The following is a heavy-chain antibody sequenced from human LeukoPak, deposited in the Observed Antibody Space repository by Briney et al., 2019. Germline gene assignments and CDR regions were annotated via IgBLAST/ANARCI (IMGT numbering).Heavy chain of an antibody. J-gene: IGHJ4*02. Sequence: SETLSLTCTVSAGSLSNYYWSWIRQPAGKGLEWIGLIYASGSANYNPSLKSRVTISVDTSKNQFSLKLSSVTAADTAVYYCAMGELSFYYFDYWGQGTLVTVSS. CDR3: AMGELSFYYFDY. V-gene: IGHV4-4*07. CDR1: AGSLSNYY. CDR2: IYASGSA. D-gene: IGHD3-16*02.